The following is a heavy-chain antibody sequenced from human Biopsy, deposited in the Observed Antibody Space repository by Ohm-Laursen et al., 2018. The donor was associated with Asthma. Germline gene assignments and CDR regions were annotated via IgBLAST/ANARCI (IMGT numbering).Heavy chain of an antibody. CDR3: ARRGITGTTLDY. D-gene: IGHD1-7*01. J-gene: IGHJ4*02. Sequence: GASVTVSCQASGYTFTSYYMHWVRQAPGQGLEWMGIINPSGGSTSYAQKFQGRVTMTRDTSTSTVYMELSSLRSEDTAVYYCARRGITGTTLDYWGQGTLVTVSS. CDR2: INPSGGST. V-gene: IGHV1-46*01. CDR1: GYTFTSYY.